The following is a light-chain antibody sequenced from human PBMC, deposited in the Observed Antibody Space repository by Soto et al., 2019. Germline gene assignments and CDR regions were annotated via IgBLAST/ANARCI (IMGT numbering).Light chain of an antibody. J-gene: IGKJ4*01. V-gene: IGKV3-15*01. Sequence: ENVLTQSPGTLSLSPGQRATLSCRASHTISSSYLAWYQQKPGQAPRLLIYAISDRATGVPARFSGTRSGTEFTLTISGLQSEDFAIYYCQHYKTWPLAFGGGTKVDIK. CDR2: AIS. CDR1: HTISSSY. CDR3: QHYKTWPLA.